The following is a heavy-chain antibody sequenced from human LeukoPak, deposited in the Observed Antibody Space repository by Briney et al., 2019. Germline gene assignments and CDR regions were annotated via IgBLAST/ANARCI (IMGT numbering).Heavy chain of an antibody. J-gene: IGHJ4*02. CDR2: ISSSSSNI. D-gene: IGHD2-2*01. V-gene: IGHV3-21*05. CDR3: ARVDGDIVVVPAAIDY. Sequence: PGGSLRLSCAASGFTFSSYSMNWVRQAPGKGGEWVSYISSSSSNIYYADSVKGRFTISRDNAMNSLYLQMNSLRAEDTAVYYCARVDGDIVVVPAAIDYWGQGTLVTVSS. CDR1: GFTFSSYS.